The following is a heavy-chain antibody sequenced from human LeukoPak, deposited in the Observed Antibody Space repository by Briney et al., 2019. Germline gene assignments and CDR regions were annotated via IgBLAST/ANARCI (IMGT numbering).Heavy chain of an antibody. V-gene: IGHV3-7*01. CDR1: GFTFSSSW. CDR2: IKHDGTEK. J-gene: IGHJ4*02. Sequence: GGSLRLSCAASGFTFSSSWMSWVRQAPGKGLEWVANIKHDGTEKYCVDSVKGRFTISRDNAKNSLYLQMNSLRAEDTAVYYCVRSARTFDYWGQGTLVTVSS. CDR3: VRSARTFDY.